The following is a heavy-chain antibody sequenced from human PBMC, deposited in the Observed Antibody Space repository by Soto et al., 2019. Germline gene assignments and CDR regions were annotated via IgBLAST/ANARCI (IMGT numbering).Heavy chain of an antibody. CDR1: GGSISSGGYS. V-gene: IGHV4-30-2*01. Sequence: SETLSLTCAVSGGSISSGGYSWSWIRQPPGKGLEWIGYIYHSGSTYYNPSLKSRVTISVDRSKNQFSLKLSSVTAADTAVYYCARLAAAGGGYGAFDIWGQGTMVTVSS. CDR2: IYHSGST. J-gene: IGHJ3*02. D-gene: IGHD6-13*01. CDR3: ARLAAAGGGYGAFDI.